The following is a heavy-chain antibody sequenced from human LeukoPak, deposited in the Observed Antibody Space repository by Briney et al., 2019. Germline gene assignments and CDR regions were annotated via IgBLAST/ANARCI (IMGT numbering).Heavy chain of an antibody. CDR2: ISAYNGNT. Sequence: ASVKVSCKASGYTFISYGISWVRQAPGQGLEWMGWISAYNGNTNYAQKLQGRVTMTTDTTTSTAYMELRSLRSDDTAVYYCARERYQMNYGSGSYSDYWGQGTLVTVSS. D-gene: IGHD3-10*01. J-gene: IGHJ4*02. CDR1: GYTFISYG. CDR3: ARERYQMNYGSGSYSDY. V-gene: IGHV1-18*01.